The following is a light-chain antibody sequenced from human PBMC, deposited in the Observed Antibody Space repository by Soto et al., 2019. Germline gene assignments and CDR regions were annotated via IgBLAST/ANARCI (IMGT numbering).Light chain of an antibody. J-gene: IGKJ1*01. Sequence: EIVLTQSPGPLSFSPGERATLSCRASQSVSSRQLAWYQQKPGQPPRLLIYGISSRANGIPARFSGSGSGTDFTLTISSLEPEDFAVYYCHQRSSWPRTFGQGTKV. CDR3: HQRSSWPRT. CDR2: GIS. CDR1: QSVSSRQ. V-gene: IGKV3-11*01.